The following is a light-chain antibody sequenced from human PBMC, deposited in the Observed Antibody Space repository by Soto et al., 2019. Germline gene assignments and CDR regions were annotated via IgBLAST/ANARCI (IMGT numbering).Light chain of an antibody. J-gene: IGKJ1*01. V-gene: IGKV1-39*01. CDR1: KSIGTS. CDR2: AAS. Sequence: DIQMTQSPSSLSASVGDRVTITCRASKSIGTSLIWYQQKLGRAPNLLIYAASSLQSGVPSRFSGSGSGTDFTLTITSLQPEDFATYYCQQSYSAPPTFGQGTKVDIK. CDR3: QQSYSAPPT.